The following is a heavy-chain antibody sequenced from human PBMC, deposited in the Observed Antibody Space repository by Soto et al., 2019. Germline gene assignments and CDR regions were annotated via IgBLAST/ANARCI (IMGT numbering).Heavy chain of an antibody. V-gene: IGHV4-59*01. J-gene: IGHJ4*02. Sequence: SETRSLTCTVSGDFISSYYWTWLRQPPGKGLEWIGYIYYSGSTNYNPSLRSRVTISVDTSKNQFSLRLNSVTAADTAVYYCARYSGTLQFDYWGQGTLVTVS. D-gene: IGHD1-26*01. CDR3: ARYSGTLQFDY. CDR1: GDFISSYY. CDR2: IYYSGST.